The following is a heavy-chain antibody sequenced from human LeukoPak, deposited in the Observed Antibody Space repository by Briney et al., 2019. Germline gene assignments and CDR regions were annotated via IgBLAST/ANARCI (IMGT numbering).Heavy chain of an antibody. CDR2: ISGSGGST. CDR3: AKSGAYYDILTGYYSYGMDV. V-gene: IGHV3-23*01. Sequence: PGGSLRLSCAASGFTFSSYAMSWVRQAPGKGLEWVSAISGSGGSTYYADSVKGRFTISRDNSKNTLYLQMNSLRAEDTAVYYCAKSGAYYDILTGYYSYGMDVWGQGTTVTVSS. CDR1: GFTFSSYA. D-gene: IGHD3-9*01. J-gene: IGHJ6*02.